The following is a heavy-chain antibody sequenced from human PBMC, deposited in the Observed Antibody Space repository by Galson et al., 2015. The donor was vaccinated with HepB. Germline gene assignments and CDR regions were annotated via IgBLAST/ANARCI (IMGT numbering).Heavy chain of an antibody. CDR2: IDWDDDK. CDR3: ARTRVGWELPDY. J-gene: IGHJ4*02. Sequence: PALVKPTQTLTLTCTFSGFSLSTSGMCVSWIRQPPGKALEWLARIDWDDDKYYSTSLKTRLTIPKDTSKNQVFLTLTNMDPVDTATYYCARTRVGWELPDYWGQGTLVTVSS. V-gene: IGHV2-70*11. CDR1: GFSLSTSGMC. D-gene: IGHD2-15*01.